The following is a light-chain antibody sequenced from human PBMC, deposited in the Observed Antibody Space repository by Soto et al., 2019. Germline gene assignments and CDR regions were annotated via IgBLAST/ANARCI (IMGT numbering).Light chain of an antibody. CDR1: QSVSSNY. Sequence: EIVLTQSPGTLSLSPGERATLSCRASQSVSSNYLAWYQQKPGRAPRLLIFGASTRATGVPVRFSGSGSATDFTLSISRLDPEDFAVYYCQQYGSTPGTFGQGTKVEIK. CDR3: QQYGSTPGT. J-gene: IGKJ1*01. CDR2: GAS. V-gene: IGKV3-20*01.